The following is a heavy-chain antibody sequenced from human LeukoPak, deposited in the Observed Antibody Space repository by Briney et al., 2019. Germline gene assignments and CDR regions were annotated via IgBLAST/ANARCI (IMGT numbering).Heavy chain of an antibody. V-gene: IGHV4-4*02. CDR2: IYHSGST. J-gene: IGHJ2*01. Sequence: HPSGTLSLTCAVSGGSISSSNWWSWVRQPPGKGLEWIGEIYHSGSTNYNPSLKSRVTISVDKSKNQFSLKLSSVTAADTAVYYCAREGFGGYSTWYFDLWGRGTLVTVSS. CDR3: AREGFGGYSTWYFDL. CDR1: GGSISSSNW. D-gene: IGHD6-13*01.